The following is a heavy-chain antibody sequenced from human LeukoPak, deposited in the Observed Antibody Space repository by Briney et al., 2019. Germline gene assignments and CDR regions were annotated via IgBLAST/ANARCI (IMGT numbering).Heavy chain of an antibody. V-gene: IGHV4-34*01. J-gene: IGHJ4*02. Sequence: SETLSLTCAVHGGSFSGYYWSWIRQPPGKGLEWIGEINHSGSTNYNPSLKSRVTISVDTSKNQFSLKLSSVTAADTAVYYCARRQKVVAATFFDYWGQGTLVTVSS. CDR2: INHSGST. D-gene: IGHD2-15*01. CDR3: ARRQKVVAATFFDY. CDR1: GGSFSGYY.